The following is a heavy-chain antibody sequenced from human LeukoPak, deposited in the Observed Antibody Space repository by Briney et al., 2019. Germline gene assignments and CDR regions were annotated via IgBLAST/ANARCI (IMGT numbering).Heavy chain of an antibody. CDR2: IFGGGTT. CDR3: ARTRGNGWFDA. Sequence: PSETLSLTCTVSGASIDTDSWSWIRQPPGKGLEWIGYIFGGGTTKYDSSLKSRATISSDTSKNQFSLKLTSVTAADTAVYYCARTRGNGWFDAWGHGTLVTVSS. J-gene: IGHJ5*01. V-gene: IGHV4-59*08. CDR1: GASIDTDS.